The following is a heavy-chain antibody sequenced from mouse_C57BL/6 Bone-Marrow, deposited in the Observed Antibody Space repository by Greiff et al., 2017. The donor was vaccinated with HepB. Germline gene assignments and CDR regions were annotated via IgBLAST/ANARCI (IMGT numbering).Heavy chain of an antibody. D-gene: IGHD2-5*01. CDR3: ARAGYSNYFDY. J-gene: IGHJ2*01. V-gene: IGHV3-6*01. Sequence: ESGPGLVKPSQSLSLTCSVTGYSITSGYYWNWIRQFPGNKLEWMGYISYDGSNNYNPSLKNRISITRDTSKNQFFLKLNSVTTEDTATYYCARAGYSNYFDYWGQGTTLTVSS. CDR1: GYSITSGYY. CDR2: ISYDGSN.